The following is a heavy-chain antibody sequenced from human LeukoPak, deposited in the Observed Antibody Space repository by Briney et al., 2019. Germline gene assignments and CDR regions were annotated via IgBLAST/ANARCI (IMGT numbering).Heavy chain of an antibody. CDR1: GFTFSSYW. V-gene: IGHV3-7*03. CDR3: ARGGTGTTFSGFSR. D-gene: IGHD1-7*01. Sequence: GGSLRLSCAASGFTFSSYWMSWVRQAPGKGLEWVANIKQDGSEKYYVDSVKGRFTISRDNAKNSLYLQMNSLRAEDTAVYYCARGGTGTTFSGFSRWGQGTLVTVSS. CDR2: IKQDGSEK. J-gene: IGHJ4*02.